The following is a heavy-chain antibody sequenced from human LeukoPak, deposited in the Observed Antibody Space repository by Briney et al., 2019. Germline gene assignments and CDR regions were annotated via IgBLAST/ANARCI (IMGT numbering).Heavy chain of an antibody. J-gene: IGHJ2*01. CDR3: ARGGYHFWYFDL. Sequence: GASVKVSFKASGGTFSSYAISWVRQAPGQGLEWMGGIIPIFGTANYAQKFQGRVTITADESTSTAYMELSSLRSEDTAVCYCARGGYHFWYFDLWGRGTLVTVSS. V-gene: IGHV1-69*01. CDR1: GGTFSSYA. CDR2: IIPIFGTA. D-gene: IGHD3-22*01.